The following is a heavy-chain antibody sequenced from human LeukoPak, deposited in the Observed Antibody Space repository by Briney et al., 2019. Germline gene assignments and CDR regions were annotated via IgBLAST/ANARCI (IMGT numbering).Heavy chain of an antibody. CDR2: ISESGGRT. J-gene: IGHJ4*02. Sequence: PGGSLRLSCAASGFTFTSYAMSWVRDAPGKGLEWGSGISESGGRTFYADSVKGRFTIYRDNSKNTLDLQMNSVKAEDTAVYFCARDIPRVDTAMAPDYWGQGTLVTVSS. CDR1: GFTFTSYA. D-gene: IGHD5-18*01. V-gene: IGHV3-23*01. CDR3: ARDIPRVDTAMAPDY.